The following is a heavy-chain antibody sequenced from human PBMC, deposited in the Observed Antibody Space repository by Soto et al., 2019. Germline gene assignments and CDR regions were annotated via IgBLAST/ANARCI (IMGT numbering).Heavy chain of an antibody. Sequence: GGSLRLSCAASGFTFSSYWMSWVRQAPGKGLEWVANIKQDGSEKYYVDSVKGRFTISRDNAKNSLYLQMNSLRAEDTAVYYCARALRYFDWLLSYWGQGTLVTVSS. J-gene: IGHJ4*02. V-gene: IGHV3-7*01. CDR1: GFTFSSYW. D-gene: IGHD3-9*01. CDR2: IKQDGSEK. CDR3: ARALRYFDWLLSY.